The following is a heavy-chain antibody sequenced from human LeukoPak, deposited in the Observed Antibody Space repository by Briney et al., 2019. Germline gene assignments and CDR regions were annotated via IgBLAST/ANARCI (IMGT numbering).Heavy chain of an antibody. D-gene: IGHD1-26*01. CDR3: ARDYSGGSYSGY. CDR2: IRYDGSNK. J-gene: IGHJ4*02. Sequence: GGSLRLSCAASGFTFSSYGMDWVRQAPGKGLEWVAFIRYDGSNKYYADSVKGRFTISRDNSKNTLHLQMNSLRAEDTAVYYCARDYSGGSYSGYWGQGTLVTVSS. CDR1: GFTFSSYG. V-gene: IGHV3-30*02.